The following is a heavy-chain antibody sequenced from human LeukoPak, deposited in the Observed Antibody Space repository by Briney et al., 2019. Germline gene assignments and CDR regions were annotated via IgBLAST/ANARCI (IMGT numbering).Heavy chain of an antibody. V-gene: IGHV4-59*01. J-gene: IGHJ3*02. D-gene: IGHD3-22*01. Sequence: SETLSLTCTVSGGSISSYYWSWIRQPPGKGLEWIGYIYYSGSTYHNPSLKSRVTISVDTSKNQFSLKLNSVTAADTAVYYCARGQTLVVIGAFDIWGQGTMVTVSS. CDR2: IYYSGST. CDR1: GGSISSYY. CDR3: ARGQTLVVIGAFDI.